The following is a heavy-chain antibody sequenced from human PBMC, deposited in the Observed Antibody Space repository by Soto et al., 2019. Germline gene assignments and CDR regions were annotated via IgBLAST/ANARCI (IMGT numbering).Heavy chain of an antibody. CDR2: ISSSSSYI. J-gene: IGHJ4*02. CDR3: ARDRAGGGDY. D-gene: IGHD2-15*01. V-gene: IGHV3-21*01. Sequence: GGSLRLSCAASGFTFSSYSMNWVRQAPGKGLEWVSPISSSSSYIYYADTVKGRFTISRDNAKNSLYLQMNSLRAEDTAVYYCARDRAGGGDYWGQGTLVTVSS. CDR1: GFTFSSYS.